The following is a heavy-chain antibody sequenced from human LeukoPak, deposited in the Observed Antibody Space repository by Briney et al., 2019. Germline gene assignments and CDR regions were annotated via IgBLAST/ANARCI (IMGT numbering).Heavy chain of an antibody. CDR3: AKGSSGWSTDAFDI. D-gene: IGHD6-13*01. CDR1: GFTFDDYA. CDR2: INWNTNSI. Sequence: PGRSLRLSCAASGFTFDDYAMHWVRQAPGKGLEWVSGINWNTNSIEYADSVKGRFTISRDNAKNSLYLQMNSLRAEDTALYYCAKGSSGWSTDAFDIWGQGTMVTVSS. J-gene: IGHJ3*02. V-gene: IGHV3-9*01.